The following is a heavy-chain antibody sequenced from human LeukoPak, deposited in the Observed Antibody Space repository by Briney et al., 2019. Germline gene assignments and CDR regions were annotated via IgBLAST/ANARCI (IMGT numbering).Heavy chain of an antibody. CDR1: GSTFSSYS. D-gene: IGHD5-18*01. V-gene: IGHV3-21*01. J-gene: IGHJ4*02. CDR3: ARDSRIQLWLN. CDR2: ISSSSSYI. Sequence: GGSLRLSCAASGSTFSSYSVNWVGQARGKGLEWVSSISSSSSYIYYADSVKGRFTISRDNAKNSLYLQMNSLRAEDTAVYYCARDSRIQLWLNWGQGTLVTVSS.